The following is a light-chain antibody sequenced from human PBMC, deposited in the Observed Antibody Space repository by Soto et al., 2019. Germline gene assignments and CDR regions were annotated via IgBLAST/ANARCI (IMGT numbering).Light chain of an antibody. V-gene: IGLV2-14*01. J-gene: IGLJ2*01. Sequence: QSVLTQPASVSGSPGQSITISCTGTSSDVGGYKYVSWYQQHPGKAPKLMIFEVSKRPSGVSNRFSGSKSGNTASLTISGLQAEDEADYYCSSYTSSSTLVIFGGGTKLTVL. CDR2: EVS. CDR1: SSDVGGYKY. CDR3: SSYTSSSTLVI.